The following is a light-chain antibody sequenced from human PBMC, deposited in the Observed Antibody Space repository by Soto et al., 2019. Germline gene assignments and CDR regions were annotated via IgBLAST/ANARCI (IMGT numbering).Light chain of an antibody. CDR3: QAYDYSLSASV. CDR2: DNN. J-gene: IGLJ3*02. CDR1: SSNIGINA. Sequence: QSVLTQPPSASGTPGQRVTISCSGSSSNIGINAVNWYQQLPGTAPKLVMFDNNQRPSGVPDRFSGAKSGTSASLAITGLEVEDEADYYCQAYDYSLSASVFGGGTKLTVL. V-gene: IGLV1-44*01.